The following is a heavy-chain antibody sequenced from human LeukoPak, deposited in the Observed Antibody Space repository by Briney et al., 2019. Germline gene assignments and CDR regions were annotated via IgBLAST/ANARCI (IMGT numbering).Heavy chain of an antibody. J-gene: IGHJ3*01. D-gene: IGHD3-3*01. Sequence: GATVKISCKASGYTFTDYYMHWVQQAPGKGLEWMGRVDPEDGETIYAEKFQGRVTITADTSTDTAYMELSSLRSEDTAVYYCATLDYDFWSGWGCWGQGTMVTVSS. V-gene: IGHV1-69-2*01. CDR3: ATLDYDFWSGWGC. CDR2: VDPEDGET. CDR1: GYTFTDYY.